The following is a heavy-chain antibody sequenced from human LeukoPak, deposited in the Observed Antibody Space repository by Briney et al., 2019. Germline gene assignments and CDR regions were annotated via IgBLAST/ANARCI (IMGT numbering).Heavy chain of an antibody. CDR2: IGGRDDRT. V-gene: IGHV3-23*01. J-gene: IGHJ4*02. CDR1: GFTFTGHT. Sequence: GGSLRLSCAASGFTFTGHTMTWLRQAPGKGLEWVSIIGGRDDRTYYADSVKGRFTISRDNSKNILYLQMNSLRAEDTAVYYCAKLVVPAAIVYWGQGTLVTVSS. D-gene: IGHD2-2*01. CDR3: AKLVVPAAIVY.